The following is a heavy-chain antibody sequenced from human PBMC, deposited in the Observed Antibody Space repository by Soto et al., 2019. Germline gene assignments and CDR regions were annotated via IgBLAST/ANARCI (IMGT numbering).Heavy chain of an antibody. D-gene: IGHD1-26*01. CDR3: ARDEGGTSVY. J-gene: IGHJ4*02. V-gene: IGHV3-72*01. Sequence: EVQLGESGGDLVQPGGSLRLSCAASGFTFSEYYMDWVRQSPGKGLEWIGRSKNKANSYTTEYIASVKGRFTISRDHSKNLMYLQMTSLKIDDTAVYYCARDEGGTSVYWGQGTQVTVSS. CDR2: SKNKANSYTT. CDR1: GFTFSEYY.